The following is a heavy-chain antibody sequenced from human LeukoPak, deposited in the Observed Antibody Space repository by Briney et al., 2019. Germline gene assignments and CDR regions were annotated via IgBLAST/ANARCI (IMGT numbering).Heavy chain of an antibody. Sequence: AGGSLRLSCEVSEVTFRNNWMSWVRQAPGKGLEWVANVKQDGSEKYYVESVKGRFTISRDNAKNSLYLQMNSLRVEDTAIYYCARGSYSSYSDNWYGSEYFRHWGQGTLVTVSS. CDR2: VKQDGSEK. CDR1: EVTFRNNW. D-gene: IGHD1-1*01. V-gene: IGHV3-7*04. J-gene: IGHJ1*01. CDR3: ARGSYSSYSDNWYGSEYFRH.